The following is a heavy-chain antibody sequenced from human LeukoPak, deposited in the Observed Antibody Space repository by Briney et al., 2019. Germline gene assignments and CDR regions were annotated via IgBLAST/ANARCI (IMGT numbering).Heavy chain of an antibody. V-gene: IGHV5-51*01. Sequence: GESLKISCKGSGYSFTSYWIGWVRQMPGKGLEWMGIIYPGDSDTRYSPSFQGQVTISADKSISTAYLQWSSLKASDTAIYYCARHVNYYDSSGYVDYWGQGTLVTVSS. D-gene: IGHD3-22*01. CDR3: ARHVNYYDSSGYVDY. J-gene: IGHJ4*02. CDR2: IYPGDSDT. CDR1: GYSFTSYW.